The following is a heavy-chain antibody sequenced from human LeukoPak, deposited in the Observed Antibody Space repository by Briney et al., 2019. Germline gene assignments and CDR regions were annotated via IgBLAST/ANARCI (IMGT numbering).Heavy chain of an antibody. D-gene: IGHD5-12*01. J-gene: IGHJ4*02. CDR1: GGSFSGYY. CDR3: ARGGYSGHAH. Sequence: PSETLSLTCAVYGGSFSGYYWSWIRQPPGKGLEWIGEINHSGSTNYNPSLKSRVTISVDTSKNQFSLKLSSVTAADTAVYYCARGGYSGHAHWGQGTLVTVSS. CDR2: INHSGST. V-gene: IGHV4-34*01.